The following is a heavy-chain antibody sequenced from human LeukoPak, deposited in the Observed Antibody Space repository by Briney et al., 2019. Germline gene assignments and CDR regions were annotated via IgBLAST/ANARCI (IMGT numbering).Heavy chain of an antibody. CDR2: INPNSGGT. V-gene: IGHV1-2*02. Sequence: ASVKVSCKASGYTFTSYYMHWVRQAPGQGLEWMGWINPNSGGTNYAQKFQGRVTMTRDTSISTAYMELSRLRSDDTAVYYCARYSGSYYYYYYMDVWGKGTTVTVSS. CDR1: GYTFTSYY. CDR3: ARYSGSYYYYYYMDV. J-gene: IGHJ6*03. D-gene: IGHD1-26*01.